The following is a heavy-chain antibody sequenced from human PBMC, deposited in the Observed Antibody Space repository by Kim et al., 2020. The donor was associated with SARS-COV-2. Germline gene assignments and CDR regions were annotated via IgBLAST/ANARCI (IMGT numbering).Heavy chain of an antibody. Sequence: SETLSLTCTVSGGSVSSETYYWSWIRQPPGKGLEWIGDIYYSGDIDYNGSPKYNPSLKSRVTISLDTSTNQFFLKLASVIAADTAVYYCAREPRGFRSRWFDPWGQGTLVTVSS. V-gene: IGHV4-61*01. CDR1: GGSVSSETYY. CDR3: AREPRGFRSRWFDP. CDR2: IYYSGDIDYNGSP. D-gene: IGHD3-10*01. J-gene: IGHJ5*02.